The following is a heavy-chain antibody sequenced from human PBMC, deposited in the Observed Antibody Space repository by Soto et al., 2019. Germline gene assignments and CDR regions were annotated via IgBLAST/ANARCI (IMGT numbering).Heavy chain of an antibody. CDR3: ARAGPNYFVSSGYHSIYYYYSGMAF. CDR1: GFTFSSYG. D-gene: IGHD3-22*01. CDR2: IWYDGSNK. V-gene: IGHV3-33*01. J-gene: IGHJ6*04. Sequence: GGSLRLSCAASGFTFSSYGMHWVRQAPGKGLEWVAVIWYDGSNKYYADSVKGRFTISRDNSKNTLYLQMNSLRAEDTAVYYCARAGPNYFVSSGYHSIYYYYSGMAFWGKGTTVPVSS.